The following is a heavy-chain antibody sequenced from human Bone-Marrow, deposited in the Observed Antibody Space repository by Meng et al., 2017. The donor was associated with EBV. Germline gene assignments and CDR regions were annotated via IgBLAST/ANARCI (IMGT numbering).Heavy chain of an antibody. D-gene: IGHD1-26*01. J-gene: IGHJ4*02. V-gene: IGHV4-61*01. Sequence: QGQLQEAGPGLVKPSETLSLTFTVSGASVSSGSYYWNWIRQPPGKGLEWIGYIYYNGNNNYNPSLKSRVTISVDTSKNQFSLKLSSVTAADTAVYYCASTSGNLIYSDYWGQGTLVTVSS. CDR2: IYYNGNN. CDR1: GASVSSGSYY. CDR3: ASTSGNLIYSDY.